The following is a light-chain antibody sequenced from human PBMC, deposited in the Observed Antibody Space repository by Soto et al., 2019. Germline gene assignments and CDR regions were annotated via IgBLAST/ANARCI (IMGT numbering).Light chain of an antibody. Sequence: QSALTQPASVSGSPGQSITISCTETSSDVGGSNYVSWYQQHPNKAPKVMIYDVSNRSSGVSNRFSGSKSGNTASLTISGLQAEDEAYYYCSSFTSSSTYVFGTGTQLTVL. V-gene: IGLV2-14*03. CDR2: DVS. CDR3: SSFTSSSTYV. CDR1: SSDVGGSNY. J-gene: IGLJ1*01.